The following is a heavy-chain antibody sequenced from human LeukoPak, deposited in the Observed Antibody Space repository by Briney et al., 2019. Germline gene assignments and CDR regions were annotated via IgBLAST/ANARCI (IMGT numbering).Heavy chain of an antibody. CDR2: IYSGGST. CDR1: GFTVSSNY. D-gene: IGHD3-22*01. V-gene: IGHV3-53*01. CDR3: AKEYYYDSSGYYDY. J-gene: IGHJ4*02. Sequence: GGSLRLSCAASGFTVSSNYMSWVRQAPGKGLEWVSVIYSGGSTYYADSVKGRFTISRDNSKNTLYLQMNSLRAEDTAVYYCAKEYYYDSSGYYDYWGQGTLVTVSS.